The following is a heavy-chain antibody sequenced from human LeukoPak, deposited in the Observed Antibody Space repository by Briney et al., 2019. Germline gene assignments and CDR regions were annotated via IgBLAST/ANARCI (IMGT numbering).Heavy chain of an antibody. V-gene: IGHV5-51*01. CDR1: GYSFTSYW. J-gene: IGHJ4*02. CDR2: IYPGDSDT. Sequence: GESLKISCKGSGYSFTSYWIGWVRQMPGKGLEWMGIIYPGDSDTRYSPSFQGQVTISADKSISTAYLQWSSLKASDTAMYYCARQLKTHGLGSYSAYGYWGQGTLVTVSS. CDR3: ARQLKTHGLGSYSAYGY. D-gene: IGHD3-10*01.